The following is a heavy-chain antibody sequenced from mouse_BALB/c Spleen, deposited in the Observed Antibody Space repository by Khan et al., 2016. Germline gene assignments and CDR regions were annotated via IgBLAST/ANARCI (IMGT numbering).Heavy chain of an antibody. Sequence: QVQLQQPGPELVKPGASVKMSCKASGYTFTDYVISWVKQRTGQGLEWIGEIYPGSGSTYYNEKFKGKATLTADKSSNTAYMQLSSLTSEDYAVYFCARSYYGSSYLWYFDVWGAGTTVTVSS. V-gene: IGHV1-77*01. CDR2: IYPGSGST. CDR1: GYTFTDYV. J-gene: IGHJ1*01. CDR3: ARSYYGSSYLWYFDV. D-gene: IGHD1-1*01.